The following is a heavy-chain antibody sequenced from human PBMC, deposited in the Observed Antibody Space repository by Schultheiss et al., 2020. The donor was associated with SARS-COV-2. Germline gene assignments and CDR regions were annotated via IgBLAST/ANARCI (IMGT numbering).Heavy chain of an antibody. J-gene: IGHJ6*02. D-gene: IGHD3-10*01. V-gene: IGHV4-34*01. CDR1: GGSFSGYY. CDR3: ARDRRLYYGSGSNGMDV. CDR2: INHSGST. Sequence: SETLSLTCAVYGGSFSGYYWSWIRQPPGKGLEWIGEINHSGSTNYNPSLKSRVTISVDTSKNQFSLKLSSVTAADTAVYYCARDRRLYYGSGSNGMDVWGQGTTVTVSS.